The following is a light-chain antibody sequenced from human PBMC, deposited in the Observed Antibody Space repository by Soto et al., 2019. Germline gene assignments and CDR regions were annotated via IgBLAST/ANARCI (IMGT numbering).Light chain of an antibody. Sequence: DIVMTQSPLSLPVTPGEPASISCRSSQSLLHSNGYNYLDWYLQKPGQCPQLLIYLGSNRASGVPDRFTGSGSGTDFTLKISRVEAEDVGVYYCMQGLQTLQTLTFGPGTKVDIK. CDR2: LGS. V-gene: IGKV2-28*01. CDR1: QSLLHSNGYNY. CDR3: MQGLQTLQTLT. J-gene: IGKJ3*01.